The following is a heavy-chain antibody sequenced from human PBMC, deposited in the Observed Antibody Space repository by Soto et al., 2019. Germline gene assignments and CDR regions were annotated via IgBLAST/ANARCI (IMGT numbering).Heavy chain of an antibody. CDR1: GGSFSGYY. J-gene: IGHJ3*02. D-gene: IGHD3-22*01. CDR2: INHSGST. V-gene: IGHV4-34*01. CDR3: ARDHYDSEDAFDI. Sequence: SETLSLTCAVYGGSFSGYYWSWIRQPPGKGLEWIGEINHSGSTNYNPSLKSRVTISVDTSKNQFSLKLSSVTAADTAVYYCARDHYDSEDAFDIWGQGTMVTVSS.